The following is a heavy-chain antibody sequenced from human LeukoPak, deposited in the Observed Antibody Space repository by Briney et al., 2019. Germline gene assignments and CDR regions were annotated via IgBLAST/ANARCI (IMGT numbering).Heavy chain of an antibody. CDR3: ARAWGFGESLDY. CDR1: GGSISSYY. V-gene: IGHV4-4*07. CDR2: IYTSGST. J-gene: IGHJ4*02. D-gene: IGHD3-10*01. Sequence: SETFSLTCTVSGGSISSYYWSWIRQPAGKGLEWIGRIYTSGSTNYNPSLKSRVTISVDKSKNQFSLKLSSVTAADTAVYYCARAWGFGESLDYWGQGTLVTVSS.